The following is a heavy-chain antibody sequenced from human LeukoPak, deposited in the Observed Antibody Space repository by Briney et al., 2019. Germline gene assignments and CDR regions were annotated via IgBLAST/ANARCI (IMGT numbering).Heavy chain of an antibody. CDR1: GGSISSYY. CDR3: ARVKGIAARRGAFDY. D-gene: IGHD6-6*01. CDR2: IYYSGST. Sequence: PSETLSLSCTVSGGSISSYYWSWIRQPPGKGLEWIGYIYYSGSTNYNPSLKSRVTISVDTSKNQFSLKLSSVTAADTAVYYCARVKGIAARRGAFDYWGQGTLVTVSS. V-gene: IGHV4-59*01. J-gene: IGHJ4*02.